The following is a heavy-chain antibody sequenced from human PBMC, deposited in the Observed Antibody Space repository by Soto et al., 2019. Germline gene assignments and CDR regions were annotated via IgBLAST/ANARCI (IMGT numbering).Heavy chain of an antibody. CDR3: ARDGRAARPNYYFDY. CDR2: ISRSGSTT. Sequence: LRLSCAASGFTFSSYEMSWVRQAPGKGLEWVSYISRSGSTTYYADSVKGRFTISRDNAKNSLYLQMNSLRAEDTAIYYCARDGRAARPNYYFDYWGQGTLVTVYS. V-gene: IGHV3-48*03. CDR1: GFTFSSYE. D-gene: IGHD6-6*01. J-gene: IGHJ4*02.